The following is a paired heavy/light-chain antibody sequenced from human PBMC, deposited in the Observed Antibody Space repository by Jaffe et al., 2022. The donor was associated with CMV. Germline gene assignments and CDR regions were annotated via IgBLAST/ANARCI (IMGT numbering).Heavy chain of an antibody. CDR1: GFTVSNNY. CDR2: IDGGVGA. Sequence: EVQLVESGGGLIQPGGSLRLSCAASGFTVSNNYMSWVRQAPGKGLEWVSVIDGGVGAYYADSVKGRFTISRDNSKNTLYLQMNNLRAEDAAVYYCARESHFGGWYWGQGTLVTVSS. V-gene: IGHV3-53*01. CDR3: ARESHFGGWY. J-gene: IGHJ4*02. D-gene: IGHD6-19*01.
Light chain of an antibody. Sequence: DIQMTQSPSSLSASVGDRVTITCRASQDISSYLAWFQQKPGKAPKSLIYAASSLQSGVPSKFSGSGSGTDFTLTISSLQPEDFATYYCQHYSGYPRTFGQGTKVEIK. J-gene: IGKJ1*01. CDR3: QHYSGYPRT. CDR1: QDISSY. CDR2: AAS. V-gene: IGKV1-16*02.